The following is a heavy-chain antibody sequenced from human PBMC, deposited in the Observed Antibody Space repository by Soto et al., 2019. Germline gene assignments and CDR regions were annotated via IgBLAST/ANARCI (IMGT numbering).Heavy chain of an antibody. CDR1: GGSISSYY. J-gene: IGHJ4*02. V-gene: IGHV4-59*01. D-gene: IGHD6-19*01. CDR2: IYYSGST. CDR3: ARLTAPIAVAIFDY. Sequence: SETLSLTCTVSGGSISSYYWSWIRQPPGTGLEWIGYIYYSGSTNYNPSLKSRVTISVDTSKNQFSLKLSSVTAADTAVYYRARLTAPIAVAIFDYWGQGTLVTVSS.